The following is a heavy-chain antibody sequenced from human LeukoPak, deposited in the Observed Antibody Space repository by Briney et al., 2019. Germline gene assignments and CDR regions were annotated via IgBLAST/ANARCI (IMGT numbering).Heavy chain of an antibody. J-gene: IGHJ4*02. V-gene: IGHV3-7*03. CDR2: IRQDGDTK. CDR3: ARSLPYGTTWYGRSDF. Sequence: HAGGSLRLSCVASGFIFSSCAMYWVRQAPGKGLEWVANIRQDGDTKYYVDSVKGRFTISRDNAMNSLYLQMNSLRAEDTAIYYCARSLPYGTTWYGRSDFWGQGTLVTVSS. CDR1: GFIFSSCA. D-gene: IGHD6-13*01.